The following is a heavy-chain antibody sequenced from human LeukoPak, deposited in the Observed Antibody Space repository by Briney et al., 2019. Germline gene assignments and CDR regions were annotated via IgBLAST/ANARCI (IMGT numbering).Heavy chain of an antibody. CDR2: INPNSGGT. J-gene: IGHJ6*03. CDR3: ARGRRGGWYTDYYYYMDV. CDR1: GYTFTGYY. D-gene: IGHD6-19*01. Sequence: ASVKVSCKASGYTFTGYYMHWVRQAPGQGLEWMGWINPNSGGTNYAQKFQGRVTMTRDTSISTAYMELSRLRSEDTAVYYCARGRRGGWYTDYYYYMDVWGKGTTVTVSS. V-gene: IGHV1-2*02.